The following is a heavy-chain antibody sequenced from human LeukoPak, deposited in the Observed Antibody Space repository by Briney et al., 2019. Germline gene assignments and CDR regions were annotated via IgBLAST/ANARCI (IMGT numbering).Heavy chain of an antibody. CDR1: GYTFTSYD. J-gene: IGHJ6*03. V-gene: IGHV1-8*01. D-gene: IGHD2-2*01. Sequence: ASVKVSCKASGYTFTSYDINWVRQATGQGLEWMGWMNPNSGNTGYAQKFQGRVTMTRNTSISTAYMELSSLRSEDTAVYYCARGQRGYCSSTSRENYYYYYMDVWGKGTTVTVSS. CDR3: ARGQRGYCSSTSRENYYYYYMDV. CDR2: MNPNSGNT.